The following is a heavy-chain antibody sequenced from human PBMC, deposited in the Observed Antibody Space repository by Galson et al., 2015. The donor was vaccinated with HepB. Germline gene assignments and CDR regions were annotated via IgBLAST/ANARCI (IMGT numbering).Heavy chain of an antibody. CDR3: AREGLTSPLAVAGDFDY. J-gene: IGHJ4*02. CDR2: INPNSGGT. Sequence: SVKVSCKASGYTFTGYYMHWVRQAPGQGLEWMGWINPNSGGTNYAQKFQGRVTMTRDTSISTAYMELSRLRSDDTAVYYCAREGLTSPLAVAGDFDYWGQGTLVTVSS. V-gene: IGHV1-2*02. CDR1: GYTFTGYY. D-gene: IGHD6-19*01.